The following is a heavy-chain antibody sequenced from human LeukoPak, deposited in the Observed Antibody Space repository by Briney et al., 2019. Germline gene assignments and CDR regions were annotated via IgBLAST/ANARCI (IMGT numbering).Heavy chain of an antibody. CDR1: GYTFTSYY. D-gene: IGHD5-12*01. Sequence: ASVKVSCKASGYTFTSYYMHWVRQAPGQGLEWMGIIHPSGGSTSYAQKFQGRVTMTRDTSTSTVYMELSSLRSEDTAVYYCASPDIVATINYYGMDVWGQGTTVTVSS. CDR2: IHPSGGST. CDR3: ASPDIVATINYYGMDV. V-gene: IGHV1-46*01. J-gene: IGHJ6*02.